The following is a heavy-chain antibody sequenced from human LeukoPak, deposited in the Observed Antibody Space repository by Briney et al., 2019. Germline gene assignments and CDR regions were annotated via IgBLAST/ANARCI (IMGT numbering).Heavy chain of an antibody. CDR3: ARDRDYGDSLGAFDI. V-gene: IGHV1-18*01. Sequence: ASVTVSCKASGYTFTSYGISWVRQAPGQGLEWMGWISAYNGNTNYAQKLQGRVTMTTDTSTSTAYMELRSLRSDDTAVYYCARDRDYGDSLGAFDIWGQGTMVTVSS. CDR2: ISAYNGNT. D-gene: IGHD4-17*01. CDR1: GYTFTSYG. J-gene: IGHJ3*02.